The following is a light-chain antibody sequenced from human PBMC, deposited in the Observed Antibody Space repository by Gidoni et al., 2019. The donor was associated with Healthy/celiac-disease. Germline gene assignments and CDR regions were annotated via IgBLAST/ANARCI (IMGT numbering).Light chain of an antibody. J-gene: IGLJ3*02. V-gene: IGLV1-40*01. CDR1: SSNIGAGYD. Sequence: QSVLTQPPSVSGAPGQRVPISCTASSSNIGAGYDVHWYQQLPGTAPKLLIYGNSNRPSGVPDRFSGSKSGTSASLAITGLQAEDEADYYCQSYDSSLSGSKVFGGGTKLTVL. CDR2: GNS. CDR3: QSYDSSLSGSKV.